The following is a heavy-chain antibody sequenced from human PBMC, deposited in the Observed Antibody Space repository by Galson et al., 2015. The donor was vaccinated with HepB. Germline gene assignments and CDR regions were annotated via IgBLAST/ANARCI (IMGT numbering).Heavy chain of an antibody. CDR3: ARAATYYYDSSGYHSPEYFQH. CDR1: GFTFSSYA. D-gene: IGHD3-22*01. Sequence: SLRLSCAASGFTFSSYAMHWVRQAPGKGLEWVAVISYDGSNKYYADSVKGRFTISRDNSKNTLYLQMNSLRAEDTAVYYCARAATYYYDSSGYHSPEYFQHWGQGTLVTVSS. CDR2: ISYDGSNK. J-gene: IGHJ1*01. V-gene: IGHV3-30-3*01.